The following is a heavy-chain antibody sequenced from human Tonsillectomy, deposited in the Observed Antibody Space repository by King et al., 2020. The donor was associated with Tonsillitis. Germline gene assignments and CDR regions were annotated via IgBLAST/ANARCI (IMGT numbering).Heavy chain of an antibody. Sequence: VQLVESGAEVKKPGASVKVSCKASGYSFTNYGISWVRQAPGQGLEWMGWISVFNGDTHYAQKSQGRVTMTTDTSTSTASMELRSLRSDDTGVYYCASFSVSGTYYGKSFDYWGPGTLVTVSS. CDR3: ASFSVSGTYYGKSFDY. V-gene: IGHV1-18*01. CDR1: GYSFTNYG. J-gene: IGHJ4*02. CDR2: ISVFNGDT. D-gene: IGHD1-26*01.